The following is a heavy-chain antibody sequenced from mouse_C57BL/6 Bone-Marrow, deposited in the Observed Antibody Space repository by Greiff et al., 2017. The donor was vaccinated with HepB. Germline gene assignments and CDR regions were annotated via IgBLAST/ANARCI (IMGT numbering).Heavy chain of an antibody. Sequence: VQLQQSGAELARPGASVKMSCKASGYTFTSYTMHWVKQRPVQGLEWIGYINPSSGYTKYNQKFKDKATLTADKSSSTAYMQLSSLTSEDSAVYYCARSGWLLRAMDYWGQGTSVTVSS. CDR1: GYTFTSYT. V-gene: IGHV1-4*01. D-gene: IGHD2-3*01. CDR3: ARSGWLLRAMDY. J-gene: IGHJ4*01. CDR2: INPSSGYT.